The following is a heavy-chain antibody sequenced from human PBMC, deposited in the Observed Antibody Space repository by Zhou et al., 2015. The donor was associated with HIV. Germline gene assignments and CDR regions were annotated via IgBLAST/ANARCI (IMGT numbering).Heavy chain of an antibody. D-gene: IGHD5-18*01. CDR2: IIPILGIA. Sequence: QVQLVQSGAEVKKPGSSVKVSCKASGGTFSSYTISWVRQAPGQGLEWMGRIIPILGIANYAQKFQGRVTITADKSTSTAYMELSSLRSEDTALYYCARGNTLRNWFDPWGQGTLVTVSS. CDR3: ARGNTLRNWFDP. V-gene: IGHV1-69*02. J-gene: IGHJ5*02. CDR1: GGTFSSYT.